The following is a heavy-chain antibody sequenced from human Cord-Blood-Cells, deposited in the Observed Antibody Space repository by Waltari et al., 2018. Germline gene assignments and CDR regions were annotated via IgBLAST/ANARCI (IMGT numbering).Heavy chain of an antibody. CDR3: ARVSGWGVIDY. CDR2: IMSCSSYI. Sequence: EVQLVESGGGLVKPGGYLRLSCAASGFTFSSYSMNWVRQAPGKGWRWFSTIMSCSSYIYYADAVKGRFTISRDNAKNSLYLQMNSLRAEDTAVYYCARVSGWGVIDYWGQGTLVTVSS. V-gene: IGHV3-21*01. D-gene: IGHD6-19*01. J-gene: IGHJ4*02. CDR1: GFTFSSYS.